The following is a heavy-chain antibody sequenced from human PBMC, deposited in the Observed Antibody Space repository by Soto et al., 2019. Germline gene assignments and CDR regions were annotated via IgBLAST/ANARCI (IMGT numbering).Heavy chain of an antibody. CDR2: INPNGGGT. CDR3: SRARLGYCDVNFYH. CDR1: GYIFTTYY. J-gene: IGHJ1*01. Sequence: QVQLVQSGAEVKEPGASVKVSCKASGYIFTTYYIHCVRQAPGQGLEWIGIINPNGGGTTYAHKFQGRGTMTRDTSTSTVYLDLSSLGSEDTAVYYCSRARLGYCDVNFYHWGQGALVTVTS. D-gene: IGHD5-18*01. V-gene: IGHV1-46*01.